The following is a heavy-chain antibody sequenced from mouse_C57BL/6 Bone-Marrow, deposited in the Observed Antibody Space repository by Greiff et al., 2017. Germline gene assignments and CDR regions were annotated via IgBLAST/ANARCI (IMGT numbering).Heavy chain of an antibody. CDR2: LDPENGDT. CDR1: GFNIKDDY. CDR3: TTCSYDYPFAY. D-gene: IGHD2-4*01. V-gene: IGHV14-4*01. Sequence: VQLQQSGAELVRPGASVKLSCTASGFNIKDDYMHWVKQRPEQGLEWIGWLDPENGDTEYASKFQGKATITADTSSNTAYLQLSSLTSEDTAVYYCTTCSYDYPFAYWGRGTLVTVSA. J-gene: IGHJ3*01.